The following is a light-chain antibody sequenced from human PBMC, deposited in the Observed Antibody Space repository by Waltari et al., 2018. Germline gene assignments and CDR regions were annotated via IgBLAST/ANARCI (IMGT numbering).Light chain of an antibody. J-gene: IGKJ4*01. CDR3: QQSYSTPLS. Sequence: DIQMTQSPSSLSASVGDRVTIICRASQSISSYLNWYQQKPWKAPKLLIYAASSLQSGVPSRFSGRGSGTDFTLTSSSLQPEEFATYFCQQSYSTPLSFGGGTKVKIK. V-gene: IGKV1-39*01. CDR1: QSISSY. CDR2: AAS.